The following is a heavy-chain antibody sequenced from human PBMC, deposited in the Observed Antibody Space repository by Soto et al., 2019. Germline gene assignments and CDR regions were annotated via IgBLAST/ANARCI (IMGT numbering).Heavy chain of an antibody. J-gene: IGHJ5*02. CDR1: GFTFSDYG. D-gene: IGHD3-3*01. CDR3: SRGYTSGYPSNWFDP. V-gene: IGHV3-30*19. Sequence: QVQLVESGGGVVQPGRSLRFSCAASGFTFSDYGMHWVRQAPGKGLEWVALISYDGSSKQYADSVRGRFTISRDNSENTVYLQMNSLRAEDTAIYYCSRGYTSGYPSNWFDPWGQGTLVTVSS. CDR2: ISYDGSSK.